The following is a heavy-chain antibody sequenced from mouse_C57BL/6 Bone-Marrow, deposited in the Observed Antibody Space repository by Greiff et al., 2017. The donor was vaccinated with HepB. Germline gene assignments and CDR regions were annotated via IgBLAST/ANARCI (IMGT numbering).Heavy chain of an antibody. Sequence: EVKLVESGGGLVQPGGSMKLSCVASGFTFSNYWMNWVRQSPEKGLEWVAQIRLKSDNYATNYAESVKGRFTISRDDSKSSVYLQMNNLRAEDTGIYYCTAYYGSSSYAMDYWGQGTSVTVSS. CDR1: GFTFSNYW. J-gene: IGHJ4*01. D-gene: IGHD1-1*01. CDR3: TAYYGSSSYAMDY. V-gene: IGHV6-3*01. CDR2: IRLKSDNYAT.